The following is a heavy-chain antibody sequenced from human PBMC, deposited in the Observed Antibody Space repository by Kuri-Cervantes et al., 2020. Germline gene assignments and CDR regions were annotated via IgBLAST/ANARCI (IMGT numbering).Heavy chain of an antibody. CDR2: INHSGST. V-gene: IGHV4-34*01. CDR1: GGSISSYY. J-gene: IGHJ4*02. CDR3: ARHEVIAAAGYFDY. D-gene: IGHD6-13*01. Sequence: SETLSLTCTVSGGSISSYYWSWIRQPPGKGLEWIGEINHSGSTNYNPSLKSRVTISVDTSKNRFSLKLSSVTAADTAVYYCARHEVIAAAGYFDYWGQGTLVTVSS.